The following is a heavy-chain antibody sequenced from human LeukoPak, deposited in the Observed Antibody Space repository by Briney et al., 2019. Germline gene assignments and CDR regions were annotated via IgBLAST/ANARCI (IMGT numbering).Heavy chain of an antibody. CDR3: ARVSRIVATIYFDY. V-gene: IGHV4-39*07. CDR2: ISHSGST. CDR1: GGSISSSSYY. J-gene: IGHJ4*02. Sequence: PSETLSLTCTVSGGSISSSSYYWSWIRQPPGKGLEWIGEISHSGSTNYNPSLKSRVTISADTSKNQFSLKLSSVTAADTAVYYCARVSRIVATIYFDYWGQGTLVTVSS. D-gene: IGHD5-12*01.